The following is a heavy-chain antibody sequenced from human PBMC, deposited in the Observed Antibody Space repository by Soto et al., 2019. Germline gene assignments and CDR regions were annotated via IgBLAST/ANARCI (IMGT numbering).Heavy chain of an antibody. CDR2: ISLYNGNT. Sequence: QIQLVQSGPEVKKPGASMKDSCKAYDFSFTSHGISWVRQAPGQGLEWMGWISLYNGNTSYAYQFPGRVTMTTDRSTSTAYMELRSLSSDDKAMYFCAISHLELFRFDYWGQGTVVTVSS. CDR1: DFSFTSHG. D-gene: IGHD3-10*01. V-gene: IGHV1-18*04. J-gene: IGHJ4*02. CDR3: AISHLELFRFDY.